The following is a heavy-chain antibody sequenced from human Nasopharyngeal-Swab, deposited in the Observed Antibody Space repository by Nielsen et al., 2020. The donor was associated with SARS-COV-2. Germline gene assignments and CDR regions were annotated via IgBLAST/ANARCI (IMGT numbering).Heavy chain of an antibody. CDR2: IKQDGSEK. Sequence: GGSLRLSCAASGFTFSSYWMSWVRQAPGKGLEWVANIKQDGSEKYYVDSVKGRFTISRDNAKNSLYLQMNSLRAEDTAVYYCARDSFSRVGAARSSHYYYYGMDVWGQGTTVTVSS. D-gene: IGHD6-13*01. V-gene: IGHV3-7*01. J-gene: IGHJ6*02. CDR1: GFTFSSYW. CDR3: ARDSFSRVGAARSSHYYYYGMDV.